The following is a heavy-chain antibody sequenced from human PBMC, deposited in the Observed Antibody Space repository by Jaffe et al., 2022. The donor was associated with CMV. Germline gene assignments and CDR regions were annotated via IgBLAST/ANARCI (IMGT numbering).Heavy chain of an antibody. Sequence: EVQLVESGGGLVQPGGSLRLSCAASGFTFSSYAMSWVRQAPGKGLEWVSAISGSGGSTYYADSVKGRFTISRDNSKNTLYLQMNSLRAEDTAVYYCAKDRGDYGDYEGNFDYWGQGTLVTVSS. CDR3: AKDRGDYGDYEGNFDY. CDR2: ISGSGGST. CDR1: GFTFSSYA. J-gene: IGHJ4*02. D-gene: IGHD4-17*01. V-gene: IGHV3-23*04.